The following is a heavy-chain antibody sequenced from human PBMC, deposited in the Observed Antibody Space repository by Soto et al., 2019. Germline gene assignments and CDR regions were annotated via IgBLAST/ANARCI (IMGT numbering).Heavy chain of an antibody. CDR1: GDSISSYY. J-gene: IGHJ5*02. CDR2: LYYGRSA. Sequence: QVQLQESGPGLVKPSETLSLTCAVSGDSISSYYCMWIRQPPGKGLESIGYLYYGRSANYNPSLKSRVTWSVDTSTIQCALTLSSMTPADTAVYYCALRSMAVVPESWGQGTRVTVSS. V-gene: IGHV4-59*01. CDR3: ALRSMAVVPES. D-gene: IGHD3-22*01.